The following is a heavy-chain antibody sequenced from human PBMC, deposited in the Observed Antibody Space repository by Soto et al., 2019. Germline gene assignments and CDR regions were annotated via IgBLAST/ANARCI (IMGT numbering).Heavy chain of an antibody. J-gene: IGHJ6*02. CDR2: IYYSGST. Sequence: SETLSLTCTVSGGSISSYYWSWIRQPPGKGLEWIGYIYYSGSTNYNPSLKSRVTISVDTSKNQFSLKLSSVTAADTAVYYCARLGIRGPGWGARGMDVWGQGTTVTVSS. D-gene: IGHD7-27*01. CDR1: GGSISSYY. CDR3: ARLGIRGPGWGARGMDV. V-gene: IGHV4-59*08.